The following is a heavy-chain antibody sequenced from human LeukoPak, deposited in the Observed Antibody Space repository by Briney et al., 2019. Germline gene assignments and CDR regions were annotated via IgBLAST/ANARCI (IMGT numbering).Heavy chain of an antibody. CDR1: GFTFSRYW. D-gene: IGHD6-13*01. V-gene: IGHV3-7*01. CDR3: VRYPREQPGSVAFDT. CDR2: INQDETEE. Sequence: TGGSLRLSCEASGFTFSRYWMDWVRQAPGKGLEWVANINQDETEENYLDSVKGRFTISRDNAKNSLYLQMSSLRAEDTAIYYCVRYPREQPGSVAFDTWGQGTMVTVSS. J-gene: IGHJ3*02.